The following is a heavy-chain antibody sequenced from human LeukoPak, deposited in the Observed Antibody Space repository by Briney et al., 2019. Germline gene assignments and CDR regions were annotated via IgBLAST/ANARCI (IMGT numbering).Heavy chain of an antibody. V-gene: IGHV3-21*01. J-gene: IGHJ4*02. D-gene: IGHD6-13*01. CDR2: ISSSSSYI. CDR3: ARGAAAGTVY. Sequence: PGGSLRLSCAASGFTFSSYSMNWVRQAPGKGLEWVSSISSSSSYIYYADSVEGRFTISRDNAKNSLYLQMNSLRAEDTAVYYCARGAAAGTVYWGQGTLVTVSS. CDR1: GFTFSSYS.